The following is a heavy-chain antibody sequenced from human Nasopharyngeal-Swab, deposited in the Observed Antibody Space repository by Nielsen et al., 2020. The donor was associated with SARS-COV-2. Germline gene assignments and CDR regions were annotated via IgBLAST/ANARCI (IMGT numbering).Heavy chain of an antibody. V-gene: IGHV4-61*01. J-gene: IGHJ5*02. D-gene: IGHD6-13*01. CDR1: GGSVSSCRYC. Sequence: SETLSLTCTVSGGSVSSCRYCWIWMRQAPGRGVVGIGNIYYSGSTNYNPCLKSRVTISVDTSKNQFSLKLSSVTAADTAVYYCARDAMYSSSWTTWFDPWGQGTLVTVSS. CDR3: ARDAMYSSSWTTWFDP. CDR2: IYYSGST.